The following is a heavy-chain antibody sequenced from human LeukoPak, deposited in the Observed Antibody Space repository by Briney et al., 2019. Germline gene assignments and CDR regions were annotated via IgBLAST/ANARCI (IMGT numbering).Heavy chain of an antibody. V-gene: IGHV3-30*18. D-gene: IGHD6-13*01. J-gene: IGHJ4*02. CDR2: IIYDGSNK. Sequence: GGSLRLSCAASGFTFSIYGMHWVRQAPGKGLEWVAAIIYDGSNKYYADSVKGRFTISRDNSKNTLDLQMSSQRAEDTAVYYCAKDPSYTAAGIDYWGQGTLVTVSS. CDR1: GFTFSIYG. CDR3: AKDPSYTAAGIDY.